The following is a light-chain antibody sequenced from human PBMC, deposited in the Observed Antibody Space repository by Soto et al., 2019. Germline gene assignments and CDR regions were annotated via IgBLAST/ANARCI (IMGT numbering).Light chain of an antibody. CDR3: QQYNSYSIT. J-gene: IGKJ5*01. CDR2: AAS. Sequence: DIQLTQSPSFLSASVGDRVTITCRASQDISDYLAWYQQRPGKAPKLLIYAASTLQSGVPSRFSGSGSGTEFTLTISSLQPEDFATYYCQQYNSYSITFGQGTRLEIK. V-gene: IGKV1-9*01. CDR1: QDISDY.